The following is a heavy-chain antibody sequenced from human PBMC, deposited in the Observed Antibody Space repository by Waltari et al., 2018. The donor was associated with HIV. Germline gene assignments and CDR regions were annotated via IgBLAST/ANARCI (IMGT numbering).Heavy chain of an antibody. V-gene: IGHV3-33*01. Sequence: VESGGGVVPPGRSLRLSCAASGFTFKSYGMNWVRQAPGKGLEWVAMIRYDGTQEYYADAVKGRFIIARDNSNNTLYVQMNNLRVEDTAIYYCARDSSSGSFYNAFDIWGRGAMVIVSS. CDR2: IRYDGTQE. CDR3: ARDSSSGSFYNAFDI. CDR1: GFTFKSYG. J-gene: IGHJ3*02. D-gene: IGHD3-10*01.